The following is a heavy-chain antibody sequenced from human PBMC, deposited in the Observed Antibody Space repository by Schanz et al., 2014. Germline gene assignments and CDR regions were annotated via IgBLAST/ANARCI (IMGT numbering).Heavy chain of an antibody. V-gene: IGHV1-3*04. Sequence: QVQVVQSGAELKKPGASVKVSCKASGYTFSSHGIHWLRQAPGQSLEWMGWINTANGNAKYSANFQARVTNTRDTSATTAYMELTNLRSEDTAFYYCARDLPYCDGGKCYSDGFDIWGQGTLVTISS. CDR2: INTANGNA. J-gene: IGHJ3*02. D-gene: IGHD2-21*01. CDR3: ARDLPYCDGGKCYSDGFDI. CDR1: GYTFSSHG.